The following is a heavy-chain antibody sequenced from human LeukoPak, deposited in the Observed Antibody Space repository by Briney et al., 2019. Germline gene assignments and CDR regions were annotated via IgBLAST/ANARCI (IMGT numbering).Heavy chain of an antibody. Sequence: GGSLRLSCAASGFTFSTYAMHWVRQAPGKGLEWVAFIRFDATNKYYADSVKGRFTISRDDAKNSLYLQMNSLRAEDTAVYYCARGPGGSGSFRYNWFDPWGQGTLVTVSS. CDR1: GFTFSTYA. V-gene: IGHV3-30*02. J-gene: IGHJ5*02. CDR2: IRFDATNK. CDR3: ARGPGGSGSFRYNWFDP. D-gene: IGHD3-10*01.